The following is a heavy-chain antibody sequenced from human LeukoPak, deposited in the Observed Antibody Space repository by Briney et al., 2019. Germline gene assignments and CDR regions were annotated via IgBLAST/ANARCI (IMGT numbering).Heavy chain of an antibody. J-gene: IGHJ3*02. V-gene: IGHV4-61*02. CDR3: ARAVMEWLFLDI. CDR1: GGSISSGSYY. Sequence: PSETLSLTCTVSGGSISSGSYYWSWIRQPAGKGLEWIGRIYTSGSTNYNPSLKSRVTISVDTSKNQFSLKLSSVTAADTAVYCCARAVMEWLFLDIWGQGTMVTVSS. D-gene: IGHD3-3*01. CDR2: IYTSGST.